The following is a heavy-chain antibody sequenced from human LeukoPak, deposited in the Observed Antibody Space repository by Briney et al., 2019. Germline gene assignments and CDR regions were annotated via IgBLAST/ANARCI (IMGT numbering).Heavy chain of an antibody. Sequence: ASVKVSCKASGYSFTAYDINWVRQATGQGLEWIGYINPNTGLTEYAQKFQGRVSLTRDTSITTAYMELNTLTSEDTAVYYCATTLRNNPPWGQGTLVTVSS. V-gene: IGHV1-8*01. J-gene: IGHJ1*01. CDR1: GYSFTAYD. CDR3: ATTLRNNPP. CDR2: INPNTGLT. D-gene: IGHD1-14*01.